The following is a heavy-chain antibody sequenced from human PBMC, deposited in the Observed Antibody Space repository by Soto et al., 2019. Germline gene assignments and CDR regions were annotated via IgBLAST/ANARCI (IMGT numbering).Heavy chain of an antibody. D-gene: IGHD5-18*01. CDR2: IYHSGST. CDR3: ASTKRGYSYGYVDY. V-gene: IGHV4-30-2*01. J-gene: IGHJ4*02. Sequence: QLQLQESGSGLVKPSQTLSPTCAAPGASIRRGGYSWTWFGQPPGKGLEWIGYIYHSGSTYYNPSLKSRVTISVDRSKNQFSLKLSSVTAADTAVYYCASTKRGYSYGYVDYWGQGTLVTVSS. CDR1: GASIRRGGYS.